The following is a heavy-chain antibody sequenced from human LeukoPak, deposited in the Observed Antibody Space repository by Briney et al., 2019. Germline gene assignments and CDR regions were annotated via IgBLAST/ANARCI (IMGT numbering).Heavy chain of an antibody. CDR1: GFTFSSYG. CDR2: IWYDGSNK. CDR3: AREPRGDGYNYFFDY. J-gene: IGHJ4*02. Sequence: GGSLRLSCAASGFTFSSYGMRWVRQAPGKGLEWVAVIWYDGSNKYYADSVKGRFTISRDNSKNTLYLQMNSLRAEDTAVYYCAREPRGDGYNYFFDYWGQGTLVTVSS. D-gene: IGHD5-24*01. V-gene: IGHV3-33*01.